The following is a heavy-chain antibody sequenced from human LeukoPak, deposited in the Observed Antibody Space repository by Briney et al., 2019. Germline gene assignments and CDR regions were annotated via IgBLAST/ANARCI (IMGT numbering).Heavy chain of an antibody. V-gene: IGHV4-34*01. CDR1: GGSFSGYY. Sequence: PSETLSLTCAVYGGSFSGYYWSWLRQPPGKGLEWIGEINHSGSTNYNPSLKSRVTISVDTSKNQFSLKLSSVTAADTAVYYCARCGQVVPAAIAYYYYGMDVWGQGTTVTVSS. J-gene: IGHJ6*02. CDR2: INHSGST. CDR3: ARCGQVVPAAIAYYYYGMDV. D-gene: IGHD2-2*01.